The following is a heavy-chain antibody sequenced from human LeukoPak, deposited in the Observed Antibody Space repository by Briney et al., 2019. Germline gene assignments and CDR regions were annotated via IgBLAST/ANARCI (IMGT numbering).Heavy chain of an antibody. Sequence: PSETLSLTCTVSGGSISSSSYYWGWIRQPPGKGLEWIGGIYYSGSTYYNPSLKSRVTISVDTSKNQFSLKLSSVTAADTAVYYCARGGYSYGAWTRNWFDPWGQGTLVTVSS. D-gene: IGHD5-18*01. CDR1: GGSISSSSYY. V-gene: IGHV4-39*07. CDR2: IYYSGST. CDR3: ARGGYSYGAWTRNWFDP. J-gene: IGHJ5*02.